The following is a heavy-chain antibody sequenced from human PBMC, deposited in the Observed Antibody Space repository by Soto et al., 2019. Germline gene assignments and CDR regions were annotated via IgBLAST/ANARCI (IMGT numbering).Heavy chain of an antibody. CDR3: ARVEDYYDSSGYYWALCC. D-gene: IGHD3-22*01. V-gene: IGHV1-69*13. J-gene: IGHJ4*02. CDR2: IIPIFGTA. Sequence: ASVKVSCKASGGTFSSYAISWVRQAPGQGLEWMGGIIPIFGTANYAQKFQGRVTITADESTSTAYMELSSLRSEDTAVYYCARVEDYYDSSGYYWALCCWGQGTMVTVSS. CDR1: GGTFSSYA.